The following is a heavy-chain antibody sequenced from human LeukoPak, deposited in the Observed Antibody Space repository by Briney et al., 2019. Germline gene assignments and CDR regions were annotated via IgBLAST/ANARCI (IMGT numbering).Heavy chain of an antibody. Sequence: GGSLRLSCAASGFTFSDYHMTWIRQAPGKGLEWVSYISGSSIYTRYADSAKGRFTISRDNAKNSLYLQMNSLRAEDTALYYCARDISGYYFDYWGQGTLVTVSS. CDR3: ARDISGYYFDY. CDR1: GFTFSDYH. CDR2: ISGSSIYT. J-gene: IGHJ4*02. V-gene: IGHV3-11*05. D-gene: IGHD3-22*01.